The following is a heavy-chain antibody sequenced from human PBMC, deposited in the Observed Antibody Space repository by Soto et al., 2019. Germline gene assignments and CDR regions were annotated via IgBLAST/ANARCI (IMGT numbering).Heavy chain of an antibody. Sequence: QVQLQQWGAGLLKPSETLSLTCAVYGGSFSGYYWSWIRQPPGKGLEWIGEINHSGSTNYNPSLKSRVTISVDTSKNQFSLKLSSVTAADTAVYYCARNRGYSYGKVGGYWFDPWGQGTLVTVS. J-gene: IGHJ5*02. V-gene: IGHV4-34*01. D-gene: IGHD5-18*01. CDR3: ARNRGYSYGKVGGYWFDP. CDR2: INHSGST. CDR1: GGSFSGYY.